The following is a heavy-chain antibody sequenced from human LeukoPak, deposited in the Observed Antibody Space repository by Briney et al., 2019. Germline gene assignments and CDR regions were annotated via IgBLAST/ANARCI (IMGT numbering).Heavy chain of an antibody. Sequence: SETLSLTCTVSGYSISSGYYWGWILQPPGKGLEWIGSIYHSGSTYYNPSLKSRVTISVDTSKKQFSLKLSSVTAADTAVYYCARDSSDYWGQGTLVTVSS. CDR3: ARDSSDY. J-gene: IGHJ4*02. D-gene: IGHD2-15*01. CDR1: GYSISSGYY. V-gene: IGHV4-38-2*02. CDR2: IYHSGST.